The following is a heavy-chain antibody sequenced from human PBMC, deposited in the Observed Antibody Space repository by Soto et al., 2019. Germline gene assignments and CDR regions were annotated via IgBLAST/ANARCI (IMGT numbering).Heavy chain of an antibody. V-gene: IGHV3-74*01. J-gene: IGHJ4*02. CDR1: GFSFSSYW. CDR2: INRDGSST. Sequence: GGSLRLSCAASGFSFSSYWMHWVRQAPGKGLVWVSRINRDGSSTSYADSVKGRFTISRDNAKNTLYLQMNSLRAEDTAVYYCARDYDFWSSYPSVYFDFWGLGNLVTVS. CDR3: ARDYDFWSSYPSVYFDF. D-gene: IGHD3-3*01.